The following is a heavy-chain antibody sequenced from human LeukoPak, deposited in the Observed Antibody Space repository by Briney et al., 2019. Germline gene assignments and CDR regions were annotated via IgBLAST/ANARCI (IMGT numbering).Heavy chain of an antibody. D-gene: IGHD3-3*01. J-gene: IGHJ4*02. Sequence: PGGSLRLSCAASKFTFSTYGMHWVRQAPGKGLEWVAVISYDGSNKYYADSVKGRFTISRDNSKNTLYLQMNSLRAEDTAVYYCASEIIFGSFDYWGQGTLVTVSS. CDR2: ISYDGSNK. CDR1: KFTFSTYG. V-gene: IGHV3-30*03. CDR3: ASEIIFGSFDY.